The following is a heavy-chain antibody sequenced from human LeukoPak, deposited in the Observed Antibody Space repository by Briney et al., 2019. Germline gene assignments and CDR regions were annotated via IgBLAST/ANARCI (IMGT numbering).Heavy chain of an antibody. Sequence: GGSLRLSCAASGFTFSSYSMNWVRQAPGKGLEWVAFIRYDGSKKNYADSVTGRFTISRDNSKNTLYFLMDSLRTEDTAVYYCAKDSLVDSSGYYPYYFDDWGQGTLVTVSS. D-gene: IGHD3-22*01. J-gene: IGHJ4*02. CDR2: IRYDGSKK. V-gene: IGHV3-30*02. CDR3: AKDSLVDSSGYYPYYFDD. CDR1: GFTFSSYS.